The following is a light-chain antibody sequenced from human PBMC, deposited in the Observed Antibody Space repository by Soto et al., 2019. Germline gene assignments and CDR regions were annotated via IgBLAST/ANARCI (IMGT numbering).Light chain of an antibody. J-gene: IGKJ2*03. Sequence: DIQMTQSPGSVSASLGDRVTITCRASQGISSRLAWYQQKPGKDPKLLIFAASSLQSGVPSRFSGSGSGTDFTLTISSLQPEDFAIYYCQQAKSLPHSFGRGTKLEIK. CDR1: QGISSR. CDR3: QQAKSLPHS. CDR2: AAS. V-gene: IGKV1-12*01.